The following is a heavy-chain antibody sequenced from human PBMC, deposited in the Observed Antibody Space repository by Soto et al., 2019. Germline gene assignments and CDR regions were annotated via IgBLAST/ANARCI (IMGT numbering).Heavy chain of an antibody. Sequence: SETLSLTRAINGPSFPGPYWSWIRQPPGKGLEWIGEINHSGSTNYNPSLKSRVTISVDTSKNQFSLKLSSVTAADTAVYYCARVSGIYYYGMDVWGQGTTVS. V-gene: IGHV4-34*01. CDR1: GPSFPGPY. CDR2: INHSGST. D-gene: IGHD3-10*01. CDR3: ARVSGIYYYGMDV. J-gene: IGHJ6*02.